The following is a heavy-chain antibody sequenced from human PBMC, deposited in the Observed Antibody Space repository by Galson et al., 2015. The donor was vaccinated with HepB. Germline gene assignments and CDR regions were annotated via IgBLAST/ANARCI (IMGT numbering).Heavy chain of an antibody. CDR1: GFNVGSSY. Sequence: SLRLSCAASGFNVGSSYMSWVRQAPGKGLEWVTVIHAGGFTYYADSVQGRFTISRDNSKNTLYLQMNTLRAEDTAVYYCTRGDHSGYCTTTPCYQWGQGTLVAVSS. J-gene: IGHJ1*01. D-gene: IGHD2-2*01. CDR2: IHAGGFT. CDR3: TRGDHSGYCTTTPCYQ. V-gene: IGHV3-53*01.